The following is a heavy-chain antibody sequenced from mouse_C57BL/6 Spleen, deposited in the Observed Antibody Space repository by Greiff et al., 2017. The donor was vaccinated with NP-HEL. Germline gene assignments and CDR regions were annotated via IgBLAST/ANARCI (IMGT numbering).Heavy chain of an antibody. CDR1: GYTFTSYG. J-gene: IGHJ4*01. CDR3: APTAQASRDYYAMDY. V-gene: IGHV1-81*01. D-gene: IGHD3-2*02. Sequence: VQLQESGAELARPGASVKLSCKASGYTFTSYGISWVKQRTGQGLEWIGEIYPRSGNTYYNEKFKGKATLTADKSSSTAYMELRSLTSEDSAVYFCAPTAQASRDYYAMDYWGQGTSVTVSS. CDR2: IYPRSGNT.